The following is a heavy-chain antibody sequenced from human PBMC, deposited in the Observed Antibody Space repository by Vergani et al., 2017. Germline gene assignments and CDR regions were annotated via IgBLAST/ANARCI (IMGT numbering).Heavy chain of an antibody. CDR1: EYSFGNYW. V-gene: IGHV5-51*01. Sequence: EVELVQSGPEMRKPGESLKISCKGSEYSFGNYWMGWVRQVPGKGLEWMGIIYPADSDTRYSPSFQGQVTSSADKSISTAFLQWDSLKTSDTALYYCARHTTYTDSWGQGTLVTVSS. J-gene: IGHJ4*02. CDR3: ARHTTYTDS. CDR2: IYPADSDT. D-gene: IGHD1-1*01.